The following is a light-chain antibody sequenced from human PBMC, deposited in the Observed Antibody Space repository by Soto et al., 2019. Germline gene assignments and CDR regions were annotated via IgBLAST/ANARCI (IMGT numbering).Light chain of an antibody. CDR1: SSDVGGYNY. Sequence: QSVLTQPASVSGSHGQSITISCTGTSSDVGGYNYVSWYQQHPGKAPKLMIYDVSSRPSGVSNRFSGAKSGNTASLTISGLQTEDEADYYCSSYTRSSTPYVFRTGNKATVL. V-gene: IGLV2-14*01. CDR3: SSYTRSSTPYV. CDR2: DVS. J-gene: IGLJ1*01.